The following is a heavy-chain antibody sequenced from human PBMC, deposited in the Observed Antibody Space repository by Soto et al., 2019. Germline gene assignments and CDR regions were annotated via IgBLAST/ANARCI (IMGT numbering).Heavy chain of an antibody. D-gene: IGHD6-13*01. Sequence: ASVKVSCKASGGTFSSYTISWVRQAPGQGLEWMGRITPILGIANYAQKFQGRVTITADKSTSTAYMELSSLRSEDTAVYYCARGSLRRIAALPGYLPHWGQGTLVTVSA. CDR2: ITPILGIA. CDR3: ARGSLRRIAALPGYLPH. V-gene: IGHV1-69*02. CDR1: GGTFSSYT. J-gene: IGHJ1*01.